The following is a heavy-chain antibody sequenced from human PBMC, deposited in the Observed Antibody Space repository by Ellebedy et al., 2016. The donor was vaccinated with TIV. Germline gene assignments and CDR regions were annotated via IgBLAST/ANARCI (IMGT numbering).Heavy chain of an antibody. J-gene: IGHJ5*02. D-gene: IGHD3-3*01. Sequence: GESLKISCAAWGFSFSNFWLSWVRPAPGKGLGWVAHIKTDGSETYYVDSVKGRFTISRENAKNALFLQMDGRRVDDSAVYYCVGFGVFNLWGQGAPVTVSS. CDR1: GFSFSNFW. CDR2: IKTDGSET. CDR3: VGFGVFNL. V-gene: IGHV3-7*01.